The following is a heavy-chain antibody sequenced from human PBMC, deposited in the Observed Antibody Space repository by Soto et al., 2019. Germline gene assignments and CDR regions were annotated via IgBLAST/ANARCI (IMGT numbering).Heavy chain of an antibody. CDR2: TYYRSKWYN. J-gene: IGHJ6*02. Sequence: PSQTLSLTCAISGDSVSSNSAAWNWIRQSPSRGLEWLGRTYYRSKWYNDYAVSVKSRITINPDTSKNQFSLQLNSVTPEDTAVDYFARVTARITAAGADYYYGMDVWGQGTTVTVSS. CDR1: GDSVSSNSAA. CDR3: ARVTARITAAGADYYYGMDV. D-gene: IGHD6-13*01. V-gene: IGHV6-1*01.